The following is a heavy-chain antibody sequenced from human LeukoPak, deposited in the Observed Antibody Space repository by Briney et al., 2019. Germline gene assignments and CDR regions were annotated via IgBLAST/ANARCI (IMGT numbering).Heavy chain of an antibody. CDR3: ARDQGGWYGQNWFDP. Sequence: SETLSLTCTVSGGSITTSTYYWGWIRQPPGKGLEWIGSIYYSGSTYNNPSLKSRVTISVDMSKNQFSLRLSSVTAADTAVYYCARDQGGWYGQNWFDPWGQGTLVTVSS. CDR2: IYYSGST. D-gene: IGHD6-19*01. V-gene: IGHV4-39*07. J-gene: IGHJ5*02. CDR1: GGSITTSTYY.